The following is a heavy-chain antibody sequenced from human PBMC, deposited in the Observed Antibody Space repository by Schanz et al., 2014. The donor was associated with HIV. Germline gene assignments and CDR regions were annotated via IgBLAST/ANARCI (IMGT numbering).Heavy chain of an antibody. D-gene: IGHD6-19*01. CDR2: IIPNFDTP. CDR3: AKVAIHSSGWLPFDY. CDR1: GGTFISYA. Sequence: QVQLVQSGAEVKKPGSSVRVSCKASGGTFISYAVSWVRQAPGQGLEWMGGIIPNFDTPKYAQKFQGRLTITADKSTSTVSLELSSLRFEDTAVYYCAKVAIHSSGWLPFDYWGQGTLVTVSS. J-gene: IGHJ4*02. V-gene: IGHV1-69*06.